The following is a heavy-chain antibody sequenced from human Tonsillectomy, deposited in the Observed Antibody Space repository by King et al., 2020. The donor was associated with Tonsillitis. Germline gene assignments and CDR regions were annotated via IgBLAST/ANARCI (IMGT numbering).Heavy chain of an antibody. CDR2: INHSGIT. Sequence: VQLQQWGAGLLKPSETLSLKCAVYGGSFSTYYWSWIRQPPGKGLEWIGEINHSGITNYNPSLKSRVTISVDTSKHQFSLKLSSVNAADTAVYYCASIGVEMATSMDFWGKGTTVTVSS. CDR3: ASIGVEMATSMDF. D-gene: IGHD5-24*01. J-gene: IGHJ6*03. V-gene: IGHV4-34*01. CDR1: GGSFSTYY.